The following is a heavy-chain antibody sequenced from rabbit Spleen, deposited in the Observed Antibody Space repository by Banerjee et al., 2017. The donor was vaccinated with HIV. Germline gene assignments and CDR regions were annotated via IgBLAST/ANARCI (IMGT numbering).Heavy chain of an antibody. Sequence: QLEESGGGLVQPGGSLKLSCTASGFDVSRYYMSWVRQAPGKGLEWIGDIDPIFGIAVYANWVNGRFTISSHNAQNTLYLQLNSLTAADTATYFCVRGASTSGYYNLWGQGTLVTVS. J-gene: IGHJ4*01. D-gene: IGHD1-1*01. V-gene: IGHV1S7*01. CDR1: GFDVSRYY. CDR2: IDPIFGIA. CDR3: VRGASTSGYYNL.